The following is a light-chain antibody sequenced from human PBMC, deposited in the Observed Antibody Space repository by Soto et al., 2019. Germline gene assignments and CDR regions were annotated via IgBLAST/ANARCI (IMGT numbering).Light chain of an antibody. CDR3: QKYHSAPLL. CDR1: QDIRNY. J-gene: IGKJ3*01. CDR2: AAS. Sequence: DIQMTQSPSSLSASVGDRVTITCRASQDIRNYLAWYQQKPGKVPKLLIYAASSLQSGVPSRFSGSGSGTDFTLTISSLQPEDVASYYCQKYHSAPLLFGPGTKVDIK. V-gene: IGKV1-27*01.